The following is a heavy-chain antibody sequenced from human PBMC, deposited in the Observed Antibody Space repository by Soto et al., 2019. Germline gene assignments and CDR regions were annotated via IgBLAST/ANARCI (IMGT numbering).Heavy chain of an antibody. CDR2: IYYSGST. Sequence: SETLSLTCTVSGGSISSGDYYWSWIRQPPGKGLEWIGYIYYSGSTYYNPSLKSRVTISVDTSKNQFSLKLSSVTAADTAVYYCASTPALLRYFDYWGQGTLVTVSS. CDR3: ASTPALLRYFDY. CDR1: GGSISSGDYY. J-gene: IGHJ4*02. D-gene: IGHD3-9*01. V-gene: IGHV4-30-4*01.